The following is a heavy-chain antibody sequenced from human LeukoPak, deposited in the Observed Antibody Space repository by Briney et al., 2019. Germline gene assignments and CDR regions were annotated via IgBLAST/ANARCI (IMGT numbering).Heavy chain of an antibody. Sequence: SETLSLTCIVSGGSISSYYWSWIRQPPGKGLEWIGYIYYSGSTNYNPSLKSRVTISVDTSKNQFSLKLSSVTAADTAVYYCARGYCSGGSCYPYYFDYWGQGTLVTVSS. V-gene: IGHV4-59*01. D-gene: IGHD2-15*01. CDR1: GGSISSYY. J-gene: IGHJ4*02. CDR3: ARGYCSGGSCYPYYFDY. CDR2: IYYSGST.